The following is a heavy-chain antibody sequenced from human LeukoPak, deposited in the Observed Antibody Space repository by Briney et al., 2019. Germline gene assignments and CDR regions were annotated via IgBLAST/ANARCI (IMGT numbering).Heavy chain of an antibody. CDR3: ARDLAAVWFDP. CDR1: GYTFTSYG. CDR2: ISAYNGNT. J-gene: IGHJ5*02. Sequence: ASVKLSCKASGYTFTSYGISWVRQAPGQGLEWMGWISAYNGNTNYAKKLQGRVTMTTDTSTSTAYMELRSLRSDDTAVYYCARDLAAVWFDPWGQGTLVTVSS. D-gene: IGHD6-13*01. V-gene: IGHV1-18*01.